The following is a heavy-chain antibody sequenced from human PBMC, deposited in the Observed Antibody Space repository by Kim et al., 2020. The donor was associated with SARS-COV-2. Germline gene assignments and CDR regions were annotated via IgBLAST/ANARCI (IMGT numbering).Heavy chain of an antibody. CDR3: ARSEGRASWHQFDY. Sequence: SETLSLTCTVSSDSFSAYYWSWIRHPPGKGLEWIGYIFYGGDTNYNPSLKSRVTISWDTSRNQFSLDLTSVTDADTAVYYCARSEGRASWHQFDYWGQGILVTVSS. V-gene: IGHV4-59*01. CDR2: IFYGGDT. J-gene: IGHJ4*02. CDR1: SDSFSAYY.